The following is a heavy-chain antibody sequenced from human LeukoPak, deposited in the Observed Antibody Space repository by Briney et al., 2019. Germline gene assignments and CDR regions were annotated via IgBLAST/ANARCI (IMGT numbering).Heavy chain of an antibody. D-gene: IGHD3-9*01. J-gene: IGHJ4*02. V-gene: IGHV4-59*01. CDR2: IYYSGST. Sequence: SETLSLTCTVSGGSISSYYWSWIRQPPGKGLEWIGYIYYSGSTNYNPSLKSRVTISVDTSKNQFSLKLSSVTAADTAVYYCARSPHSVLRYFDWLFDYWGQGTLVTVSS. CDR1: GGSISSYY. CDR3: ARSPHSVLRYFDWLFDY.